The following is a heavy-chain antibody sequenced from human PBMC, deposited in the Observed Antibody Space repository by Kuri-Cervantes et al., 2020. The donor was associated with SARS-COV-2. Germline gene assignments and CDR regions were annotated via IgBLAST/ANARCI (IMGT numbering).Heavy chain of an antibody. CDR2: IIPILGIA. J-gene: IGHJ3*02. V-gene: IGHV1-69*04. CDR3: ARELLAAAGSHAFDI. D-gene: IGHD6-13*01. CDR1: GGTFSSYT. Sequence: SVKVSCKASGGTFSSYTISWVRQAPGQGLEWMGRIIPILGIANYAQKFQGRVTITADKSTSTAYMELSSLRSEDTAVYYCARELLAAAGSHAFDIWGQRTMVTVSS.